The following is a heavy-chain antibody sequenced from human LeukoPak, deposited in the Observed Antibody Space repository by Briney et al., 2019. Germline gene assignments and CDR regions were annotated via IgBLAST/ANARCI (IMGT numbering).Heavy chain of an antibody. CDR1: GFTFSSYG. D-gene: IGHD6-19*01. V-gene: IGHV3-30*18. Sequence: GGSLRLSCAASGFTFSSYGMHWVRQAPGKGLEWVAGISNDGSNKNYDDSVQGRFTISRDNSKNTLYLQMNSLRAEDTAVYYCAKEGRSAFGQWLDYYYYGMDVWGEGATVTVSS. CDR2: ISNDGSNK. CDR3: AKEGRSAFGQWLDYYYYGMDV. J-gene: IGHJ6*04.